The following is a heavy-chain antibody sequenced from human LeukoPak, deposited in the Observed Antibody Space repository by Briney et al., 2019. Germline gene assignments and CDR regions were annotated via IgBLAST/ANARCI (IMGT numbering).Heavy chain of an antibody. CDR2: ISGSGGST. J-gene: IGHJ6*02. D-gene: IGHD5-18*01. CDR1: GFTFSSYA. CDR3: ARGVVDTAMVYYYYGMDV. Sequence: PGGSLRLSCAASGFTFSSYAMSWVRQAPGKGLEWVSAISGSGGSTYYADSVKGRFTISRDNAKNSLYLQMNSLRAEDTAVYYCARGVVDTAMVYYYYGMDVWGQGTTVTVSS. V-gene: IGHV3-23*01.